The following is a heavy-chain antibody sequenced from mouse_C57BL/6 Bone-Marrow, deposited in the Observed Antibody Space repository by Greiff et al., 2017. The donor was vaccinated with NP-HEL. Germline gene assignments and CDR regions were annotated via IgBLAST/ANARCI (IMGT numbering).Heavy chain of an antibody. V-gene: IGHV5-6*01. J-gene: IGHJ4*01. D-gene: IGHD1-1*01. Sequence: EVQRVESGGDLVKPGGSLKLSCAASGFTFSSYGMSWVRQTPDKRLEWVATISSGGSYTYYPDSVKGRFTISRDNAKNTLYLQMSSLKSEDTAMYYCARHRNYYAPGGAMDYWGQGTSVTVSS. CDR3: ARHRNYYAPGGAMDY. CDR1: GFTFSSYG. CDR2: ISSGGSYT.